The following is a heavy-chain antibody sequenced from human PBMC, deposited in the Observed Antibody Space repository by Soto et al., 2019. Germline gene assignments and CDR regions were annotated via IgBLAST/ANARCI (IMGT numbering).Heavy chain of an antibody. J-gene: IGHJ2*01. CDR2: MNPNRGNT. D-gene: IGHD3-16*01. V-gene: IGHV1-8*01. CDR3: AREITAYRYFDL. Sequence: QVQLVQSGAEVKKPGASVKVSCKASGYTFTSYDINWVRQATGQGLERMGWMNPNRGNTSYAKKFQGRVTMTRNTTINTAYMELRSLRSEDTDVYYCAREITAYRYFDLWGRGNLVTVSS. CDR1: GYTFTSYD.